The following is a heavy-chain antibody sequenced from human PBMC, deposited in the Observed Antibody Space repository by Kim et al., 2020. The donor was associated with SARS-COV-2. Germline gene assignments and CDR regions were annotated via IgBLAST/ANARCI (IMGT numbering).Heavy chain of an antibody. CDR3: ARGGIAVAGING. Sequence: NYNPSLKSRVTISVDTSKNQFSLKLSSVTAADTAVYYCARGGIAVAGINGWGQGTLVTVSS. V-gene: IGHV4-59*09. D-gene: IGHD6-19*01. J-gene: IGHJ4*02.